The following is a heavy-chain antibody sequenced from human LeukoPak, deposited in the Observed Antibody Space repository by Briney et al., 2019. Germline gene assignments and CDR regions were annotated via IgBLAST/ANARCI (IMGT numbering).Heavy chain of an antibody. CDR2: ISRSGNTI. CDR3: ARVATMVRVPLDALDI. Sequence: PGGSLRLSCAISGFTFSGCELTWVRQAPGKGLEWISYISRSGNTIYYADSVKGRFTTSRDNAKNSPYLQMNSLRVEDTAVYYCARVATMVRVPLDALDIWGQGTMVSVSS. D-gene: IGHD3-10*01. CDR1: GFTFSGCE. J-gene: IGHJ3*02. V-gene: IGHV3-48*03.